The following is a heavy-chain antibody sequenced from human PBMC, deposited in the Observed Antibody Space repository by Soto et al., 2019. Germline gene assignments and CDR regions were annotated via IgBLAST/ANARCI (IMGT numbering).Heavy chain of an antibody. J-gene: IGHJ4*02. CDR3: AKSGPHRAASNCFSC. D-gene: IGHD2-15*01. CDR2: IWGSGDTI. Sequence: GGSLSLSCAASGFTFSSYAMSWVRQAPGKGLEWVSGIWGSGDTIHYADSVKGRFTISRDNSKNTLYLQMNSLRAEDTAIYYCAKSGPHRAASNCFSCWDQATLVTVSS. V-gene: IGHV3-23*01. CDR1: GFTFSSYA.